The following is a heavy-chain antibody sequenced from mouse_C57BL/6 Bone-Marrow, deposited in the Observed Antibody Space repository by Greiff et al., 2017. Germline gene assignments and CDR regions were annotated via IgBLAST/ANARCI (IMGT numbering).Heavy chain of an antibody. D-gene: IGHD1-1*01. V-gene: IGHV1-85*01. CDR1: GYTFTSYD. J-gene: IGHJ1*03. CDR3: ARLEFDGSSGDWYFDV. Sequence: QVQLKQSGPELVKPGASVKLSCKASGYTFTSYDINWVKQRPGQGLEWIGWIYPRDGSTKYNEKFKGKATLTVDKSSSTAYMELHILTSEDSAVYFCARLEFDGSSGDWYFDVWGTGTTVTVAS. CDR2: IYPRDGST.